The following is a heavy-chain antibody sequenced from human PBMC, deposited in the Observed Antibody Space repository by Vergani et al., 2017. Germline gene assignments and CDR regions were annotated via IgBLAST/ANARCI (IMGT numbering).Heavy chain of an antibody. CDR2: IYPADSDT. V-gene: IGHV5-51*01. CDR1: EYSFGNYW. Sequence: EVELVQSGPEMRKPGESLKISCKGSEYSFGNYWIGWVRQMPGKGLAWMGIIYPADSDTRYRPAFQGQVTISADKSISTAFLQWDSLKASDTALYYCARHTTYTDSWGQGTLVIFSS. CDR3: ARHTTYTDS. D-gene: IGHD1-1*01. J-gene: IGHJ4*02.